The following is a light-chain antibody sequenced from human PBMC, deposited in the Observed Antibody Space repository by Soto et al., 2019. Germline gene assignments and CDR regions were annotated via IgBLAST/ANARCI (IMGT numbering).Light chain of an antibody. CDR2: EAS. V-gene: IGLV2-8*01. J-gene: IGLJ1*01. CDR1: SSDVGGYNY. Sequence: QSELTQPPYASGAPGQAVTISCTGTSSDVGGYNYVSWYQQHPGKAPKLMIYEASKRPSGVPDRFSGSKSGNTASLTVSGLQAEDEADYYCSSYAGNKNVFGTGTKVTVL. CDR3: SSYAGNKNV.